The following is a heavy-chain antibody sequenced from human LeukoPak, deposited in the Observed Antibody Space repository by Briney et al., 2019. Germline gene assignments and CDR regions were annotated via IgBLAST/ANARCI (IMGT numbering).Heavy chain of an antibody. CDR1: GGSISSYY. J-gene: IGHJ3*02. Sequence: PSETLSLTCTVSGGSISSYYWSWIRQPPGKGLEWIGYIYYSGSTNYNPSLKSRVTISVDTSKNQFSLKLSSVTAADTAVYYCARRWGSSGFPDAFDIWGQGTMVTVSS. D-gene: IGHD3-22*01. CDR2: IYYSGST. CDR3: ARRWGSSGFPDAFDI. V-gene: IGHV4-59*08.